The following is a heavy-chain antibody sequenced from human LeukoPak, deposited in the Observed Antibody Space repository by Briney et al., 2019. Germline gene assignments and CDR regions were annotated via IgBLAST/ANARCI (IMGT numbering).Heavy chain of an antibody. J-gene: IGHJ5*02. V-gene: IGHV3-23*01. D-gene: IGHD6-19*01. CDR2: ISGSGGST. Sequence: WGVLRLSCAASGFTFSIYAMSWVRQAPGKGLEWVSAISGSGGSTYYADSVKGRFTISRDNSKNTLYLQMNSLRAEDTAVYYCAKDRLAVANNWFDPWGQGTLVTVSS. CDR1: GFTFSIYA. CDR3: AKDRLAVANNWFDP.